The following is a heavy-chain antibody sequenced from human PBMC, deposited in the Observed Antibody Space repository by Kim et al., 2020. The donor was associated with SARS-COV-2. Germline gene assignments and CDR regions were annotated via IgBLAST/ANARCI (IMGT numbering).Heavy chain of an antibody. CDR2: FDPEDGET. J-gene: IGHJ5*02. CDR3: ATDPVRGVANWFDP. Sequence: ASVKVSCKVSGYTLTELSMHWVRQAPGKGLEWMGGFDPEDGETIYAQKFQGRVTMTEDTSTDTAYMELSSLRSEDTAVYYCATDPVRGVANWFDPWGQGTLVTVSS. CDR1: GYTLTELS. V-gene: IGHV1-24*01. D-gene: IGHD3-10*01.